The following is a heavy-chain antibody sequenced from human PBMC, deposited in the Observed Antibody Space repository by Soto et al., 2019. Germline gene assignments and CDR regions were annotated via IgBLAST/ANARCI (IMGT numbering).Heavy chain of an antibody. Sequence: GGSLRLSCAASGFSVSSNYMSWVRQAPGKGLEWVSVIYSGGNTHYADSVKGRSTISRDNSKNTLYLQMNSLRAEDTAVYYCARDSTWIPYYHYGMDVWGQGTTVTVSS. D-gene: IGHD5-18*01. CDR2: IYSGGNT. CDR3: ARDSTWIPYYHYGMDV. J-gene: IGHJ6*02. V-gene: IGHV3-53*01. CDR1: GFSVSSNY.